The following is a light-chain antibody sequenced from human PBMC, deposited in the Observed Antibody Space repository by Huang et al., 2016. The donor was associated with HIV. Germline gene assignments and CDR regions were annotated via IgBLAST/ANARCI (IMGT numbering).Light chain of an antibody. CDR2: WAS. Sequence: DIVMTQSPDSLAVSLGERATINCKSSQSVFFSSTNKNHLAWYQQKPGQPPRLLIYWASTRESGVPDRFSGSGSETDFTLTINSLQAEDVAVYHCQQYADIPTIGGGTKVEIK. V-gene: IGKV4-1*01. J-gene: IGKJ4*01. CDR3: QQYADIPT. CDR1: QSVFFSSTNKNH.